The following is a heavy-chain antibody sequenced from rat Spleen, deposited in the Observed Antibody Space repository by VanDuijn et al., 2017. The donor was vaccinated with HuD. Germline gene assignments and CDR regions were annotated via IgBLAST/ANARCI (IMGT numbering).Heavy chain of an antibody. Sequence: EVQLVESGGGLVQPGRSLKLSCAASRFTFSDYYMAWVRQAAKKGLEWVASINYDASSTYYGDSVKGRFTISRDNTKSTLYLQMDSLRSEDTATYYCARQNWPYYFDYWGQGVMLTVSS. J-gene: IGHJ2*01. CDR1: RFTFSDYY. CDR2: INYDASST. V-gene: IGHV5-22*01. CDR3: ARQNWPYYFDY. D-gene: IGHD5-1*01.